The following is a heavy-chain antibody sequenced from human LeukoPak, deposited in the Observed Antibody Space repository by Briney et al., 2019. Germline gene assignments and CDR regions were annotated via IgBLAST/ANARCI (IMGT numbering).Heavy chain of an antibody. Sequence: PSETLSLTCTASGGSISSSTYYWGWIRQPPGKGLEWIGSMYYTGRTYYNPSLKSRVTISVDTSKNQFSLRLRSVTAADTAVYYCARQGGSYIWFDPWGQGTLVTVSS. CDR3: ARQGGSYIWFDP. V-gene: IGHV4-39*01. D-gene: IGHD1-26*01. CDR1: GGSISSSTYY. CDR2: MYYTGRT. J-gene: IGHJ5*02.